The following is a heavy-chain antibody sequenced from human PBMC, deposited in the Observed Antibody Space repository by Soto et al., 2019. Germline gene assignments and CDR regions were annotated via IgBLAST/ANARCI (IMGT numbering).Heavy chain of an antibody. D-gene: IGHD3-22*01. CDR3: AKVSRKRSAIDFVY. Sequence: QVQLVQSGAELKKPGASVKVSCKASGYTFSNYDMNWVRQATGQGPEWIGWVNPNNGDTGYAQKFQGRVTVTTDISTTTAYIELTSLRSEDTAIYYSAKVSRKRSAIDFVYWGQGTLITVSS. J-gene: IGHJ4*02. CDR2: VNPNNGDT. CDR1: GYTFSNYD. V-gene: IGHV1-8*01.